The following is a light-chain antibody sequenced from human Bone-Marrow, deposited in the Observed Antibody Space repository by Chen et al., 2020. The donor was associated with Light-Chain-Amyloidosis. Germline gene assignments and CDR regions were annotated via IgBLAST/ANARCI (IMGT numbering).Light chain of an antibody. J-gene: IGKJ3*01. V-gene: IGKV3-20*01. CDR2: GVS. CDR3: QEYGSP. Sequence: EFVLTQSPGTLSLSPGERATLSCRASQSVSASYLAWYQQKPGQTPRLLIHGVSSRATGIPDRFSGSGSGTDFTLTISSLEPEDFAVYYFQEYGSPFGPGTRVDV. CDR1: QSVSASY.